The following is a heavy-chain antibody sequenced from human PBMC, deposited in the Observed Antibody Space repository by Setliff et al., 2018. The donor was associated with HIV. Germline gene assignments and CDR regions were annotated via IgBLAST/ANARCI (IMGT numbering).Heavy chain of an antibody. CDR3: ARDPSKAARPWGYSDY. CDR1: GYTFISYA. V-gene: IGHV1-3*01. Sequence: GASVKVSCKASGYTFISYAIHWVRQAPGQRLEWMGWINAGNGNTKYSQKFQGRVTITRDTSANTAYMELSSLRSEDTAVYYCARDPSKAARPWGYSDYWGRGTLVTVSS. CDR2: INAGNGNT. D-gene: IGHD6-6*01. J-gene: IGHJ4*02.